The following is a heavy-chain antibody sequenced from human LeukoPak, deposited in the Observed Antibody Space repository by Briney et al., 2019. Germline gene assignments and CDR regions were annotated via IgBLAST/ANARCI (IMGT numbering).Heavy chain of an antibody. CDR2: IGSSGSYM. CDR3: ARDLDSSGWYYFDY. D-gene: IGHD6-19*01. Sequence: GGSLRLSCAASGFTFSSYSMNWVRQAPGKGLEWVSSIGSSGSYMYYADSLEGRFTISRDNAKNTLSLQMNSLRAEDTAVYYCARDLDSSGWYYFDYWGQGTLVTVSS. J-gene: IGHJ4*02. CDR1: GFTFSSYS. V-gene: IGHV3-21*01.